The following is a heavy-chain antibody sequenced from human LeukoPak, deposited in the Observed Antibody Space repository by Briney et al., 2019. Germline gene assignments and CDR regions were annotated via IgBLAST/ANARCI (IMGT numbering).Heavy chain of an antibody. D-gene: IGHD1-26*01. J-gene: IGHJ4*02. CDR3: AKSHANSGTYHSFFDY. CDR1: GFTFNIYG. CDR2: ISYDGSDA. V-gene: IGHV3-30*18. Sequence: PGGSLRLSCAASGFTFNIYGMHWVRQAPGKGLEWVALISYDGSDAYYADSVKGRFTISRDNSRNTLFLQMISLRPDDTAVYYCAKSHANSGTYHSFFDYWGQGTLVTVSS.